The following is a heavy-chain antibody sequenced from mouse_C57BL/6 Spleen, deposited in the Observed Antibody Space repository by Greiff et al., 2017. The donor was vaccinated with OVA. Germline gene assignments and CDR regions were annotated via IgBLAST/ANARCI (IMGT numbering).Heavy chain of an antibody. Sequence: EVKLLESGGGLVQPKGSLKLSCAASGFSFNTYAMNWVRQAPGKGSEWVARIRSKSNNYATYYADSVKDRFTIARDDSESMLYLQMNNLKTEGTAMYYCVGTGTFDYWGQGTTLTVSS. D-gene: IGHD4-1*01. CDR2: IRSKSNNYAT. V-gene: IGHV10-1*01. CDR3: VGTGTFDY. CDR1: GFSFNTYA. J-gene: IGHJ2*01.